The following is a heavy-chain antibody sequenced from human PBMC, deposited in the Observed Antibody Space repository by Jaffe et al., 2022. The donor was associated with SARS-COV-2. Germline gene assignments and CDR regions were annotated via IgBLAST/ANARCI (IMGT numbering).Heavy chain of an antibody. V-gene: IGHV4-59*01. Sequence: QVQLQESGPGLVKPSETLSLTCTVSGGSISSYYWSWIRQPPGKGLEWIGYIYYSGSTNYNPSLKSRVTISVDTSKNQFSLKLSSVTAADTAVYYCAREDRISYSSSWGPVRYNWFDPWGQGTLVTVSS. CDR2: IYYSGST. CDR1: GGSISSYY. J-gene: IGHJ5*02. D-gene: IGHD6-13*01. CDR3: AREDRISYSSSWGPVRYNWFDP.